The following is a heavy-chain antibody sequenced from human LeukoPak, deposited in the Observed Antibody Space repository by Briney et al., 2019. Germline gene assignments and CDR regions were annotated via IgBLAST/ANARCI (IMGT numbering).Heavy chain of an antibody. CDR1: GASITTTNFW. Sequence: KPSETLSLTCSVSGASITTTNFWWTWIRPSPGRGLEWIGYIHDRGSDKYNPALESRATLSVDTSKNQFSLKLNSVTAADTAVYYCARYGLVEFRNAFQYWGQGILVSVSS. D-gene: IGHD6-6*01. CDR2: IHDRGSD. J-gene: IGHJ1*01. CDR3: ARYGLVEFRNAFQY. V-gene: IGHV4-61*01.